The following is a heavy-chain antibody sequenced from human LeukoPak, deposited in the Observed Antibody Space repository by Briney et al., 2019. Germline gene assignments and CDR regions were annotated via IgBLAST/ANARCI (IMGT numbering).Heavy chain of an antibody. Sequence: ASVKVSCKASGYTFTGYYMHWVRQAPGQGLEWMGWINPSSGGTNYAQKFQGRVTMTRDTSLSTAYMDLSRLTSDDTAVYYCARDWPGISLHFDLWGRGTLITVSS. V-gene: IGHV1-2*02. J-gene: IGHJ2*01. CDR2: INPSSGGT. D-gene: IGHD2-15*01. CDR1: GYTFTGYY. CDR3: ARDWPGISLHFDL.